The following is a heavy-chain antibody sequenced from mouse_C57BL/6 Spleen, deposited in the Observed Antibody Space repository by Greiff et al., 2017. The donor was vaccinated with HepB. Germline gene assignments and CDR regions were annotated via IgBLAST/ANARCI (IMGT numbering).Heavy chain of an antibody. CDR1: GFSLTSYG. CDR3: ARHGYSNRYAMDY. D-gene: IGHD2-5*01. V-gene: IGHV2-6-1*01. J-gene: IGHJ4*01. Sequence: VMLVESGPGLVAPSQSLSITCTVSGFSLTSYGVHWVRQPPGKGLEWLVVIWSDGSTTYNSALKSRLSISKDNSKSQVFLKMNSLQTDDTAMYYCARHGYSNRYAMDYWGQGTSVTVSS. CDR2: IWSDGST.